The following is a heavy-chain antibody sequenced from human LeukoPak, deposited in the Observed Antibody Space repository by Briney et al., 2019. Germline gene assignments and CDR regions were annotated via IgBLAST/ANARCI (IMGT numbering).Heavy chain of an antibody. D-gene: IGHD2-2*01. CDR3: ARVVPAAIDYYYYMDV. CDR2: IIPIFGTA. CDR1: GGTFSSYA. V-gene: IGHV1-69*05. Sequence: SVKVSCKASGGTFSSYAISWVRQAPGQGLEWMGGIIPIFGTANYAQKFQGRVTITTDESTSTAYMELSSLRSEDTAVYYCARVVPAAIDYYYYMDVWGKGTTVTVSS. J-gene: IGHJ6*03.